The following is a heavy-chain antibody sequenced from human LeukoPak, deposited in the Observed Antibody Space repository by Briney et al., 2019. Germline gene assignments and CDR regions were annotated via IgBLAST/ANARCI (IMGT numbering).Heavy chain of an antibody. CDR3: AREGVEQWLVRGTRVGMDV. CDR2: INPSGGST. CDR1: GYTFTSYY. Sequence: ASVKVSCKASGYTFTSYYMHWVRQAPGQGLEWMGIINPSGGSTSYAQKFQGRVTMTRDTSTSTVYMELSGLRSDDTAVYYCAREGVEQWLVRGTRVGMDVWGQGTTVTVSS. V-gene: IGHV1-46*01. D-gene: IGHD6-19*01. J-gene: IGHJ6*02.